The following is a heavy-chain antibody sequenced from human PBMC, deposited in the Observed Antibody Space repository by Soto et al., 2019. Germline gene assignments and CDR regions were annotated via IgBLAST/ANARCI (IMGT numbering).Heavy chain of an antibody. CDR1: GYTLTELS. CDR3: ATMVRGVTRYYYYYMDV. J-gene: IGHJ6*03. D-gene: IGHD3-10*01. Sequence: ASVKVSCKVSGYTLTELSMHWVRQAPGKGFEWMGGFDPEDGETIYAQKFQGRVTMTEDTSTDTAYMELSSLRSEDTAVYYCATMVRGVTRYYYYYMDVWGKGTTVTVSS. V-gene: IGHV1-24*01. CDR2: FDPEDGET.